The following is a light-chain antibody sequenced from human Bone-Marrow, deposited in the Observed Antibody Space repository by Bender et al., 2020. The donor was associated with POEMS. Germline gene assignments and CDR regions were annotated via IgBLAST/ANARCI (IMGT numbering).Light chain of an antibody. CDR1: SSNIGQNF. J-gene: IGLJ3*02. CDR3: AVWDDSLNGWV. CDR2: HDN. Sequence: QSVLTQPPSASGTPGQRITISCSGGSSNIGQNFVYWYRQFPGAAPRLLFYHDNQRPSGVPDRFSGSKSGTSASLAISGLQSEDEADYYCAVWDDSLNGWVFGGGTKLTVL. V-gene: IGLV1-44*01.